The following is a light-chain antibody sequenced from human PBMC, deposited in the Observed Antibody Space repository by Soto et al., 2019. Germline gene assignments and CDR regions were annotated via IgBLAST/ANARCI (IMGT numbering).Light chain of an antibody. CDR1: QSVSSN. J-gene: IGKJ2*01. CDR3: QQYSNWPPIYT. CDR2: GAS. V-gene: IGKV3-15*01. Sequence: EIVMTQSPATLSVSPGERATLSCRASQSVSSNLAWYQQKPGQAPKVLIYGASTRATGIPARFSGSGSGTEFTLTISSLQSEDFAVYYCQQYSNWPPIYTFGQGTKLEIK.